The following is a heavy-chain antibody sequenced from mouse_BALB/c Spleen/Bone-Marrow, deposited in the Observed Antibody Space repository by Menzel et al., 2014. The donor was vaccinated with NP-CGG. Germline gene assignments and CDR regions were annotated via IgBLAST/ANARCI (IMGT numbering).Heavy chain of an antibody. D-gene: IGHD2-1*01. V-gene: IGHV4-1*02. Sequence: EVHLVESGGGLVQPGGSLKLSCAASGFDFSRYWMSWVRRAPGKGLEWIGEINPDSSTINYTPSLKDKFIISRDDAKNTLYLQTSKVRSEDTALYYCARQGYYGKGDYWGQGTTLTVSS. CDR1: GFDFSRYW. CDR3: ARQGYYGKGDY. CDR2: INPDSSTI. J-gene: IGHJ2*01.